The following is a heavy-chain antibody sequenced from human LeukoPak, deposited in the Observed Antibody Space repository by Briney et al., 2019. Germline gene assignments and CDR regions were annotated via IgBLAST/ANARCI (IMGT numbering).Heavy chain of an antibody. V-gene: IGHV4-61*08. Sequence: SETLSLTCTVSGGSISSGGYYWSWIRQPPGKGLEWIGYIYYSGSTNYNPSLKSRVTISVDTSKNQFSLKLSSVTAADTAVYYCARQSVAVPSDAFDVWGQGTMVTVSS. J-gene: IGHJ3*01. CDR2: IYYSGST. D-gene: IGHD6-19*01. CDR1: GGSISSGGYY. CDR3: ARQSVAVPSDAFDV.